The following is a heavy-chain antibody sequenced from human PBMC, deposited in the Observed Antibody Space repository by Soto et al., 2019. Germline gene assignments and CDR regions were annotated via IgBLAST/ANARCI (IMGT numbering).Heavy chain of an antibody. V-gene: IGHV3-11*05. D-gene: IGHD5-12*01. CDR2: ISSSSSYT. J-gene: IGHJ4*02. CDR3: ARDENLVATIVFDY. Sequence: QVQLVESGGGLVKPGGSLRLSCAASGFTFSDYYMSWIRQAPGKGLEWVSYISSSSSYTNYADSVKGRFTISRDNAKNSLYLQMNSLRAEDTAVYYCARDENLVATIVFDYWGQGTQVTVSS. CDR1: GFTFSDYY.